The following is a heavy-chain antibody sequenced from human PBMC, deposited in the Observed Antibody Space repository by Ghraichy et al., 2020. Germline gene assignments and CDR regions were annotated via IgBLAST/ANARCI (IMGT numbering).Heavy chain of an antibody. D-gene: IGHD1-20*01. Sequence: SVKVSCKASGGTFSSYAISWVRQAPGQGLEWMGGIIPIFGTANYAQKFQGRVTITADKSTSTAYMELSSLRSEDTAVYYCARELTGTAQEVNWFDPWGQGTLVTVSS. J-gene: IGHJ5*02. CDR1: GGTFSSYA. V-gene: IGHV1-69*06. CDR2: IIPIFGTA. CDR3: ARELTGTAQEVNWFDP.